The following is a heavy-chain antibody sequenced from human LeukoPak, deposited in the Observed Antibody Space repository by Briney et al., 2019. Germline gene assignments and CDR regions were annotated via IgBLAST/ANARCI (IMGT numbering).Heavy chain of an antibody. Sequence: PSETLSLTCAVYGGSFSGYYWSWVRQPPGKGLEWIGEINHSGSTNYNPSLKSRVTISVDTSKKQFSLKLNSVTAADTAVYYCARAAVPRGVSFYFDYWGQGTLVTVSS. J-gene: IGHJ4*02. CDR3: ARAAVPRGVSFYFDY. D-gene: IGHD6-13*01. CDR1: GGSFSGYY. V-gene: IGHV4-34*01. CDR2: INHSGST.